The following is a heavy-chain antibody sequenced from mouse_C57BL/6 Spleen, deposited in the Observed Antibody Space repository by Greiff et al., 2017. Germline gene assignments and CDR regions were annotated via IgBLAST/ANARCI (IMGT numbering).Heavy chain of an antibody. D-gene: IGHD1-1*01. V-gene: IGHV1-59*01. CDR3: ARDGITTVGYYFDY. J-gene: IGHJ2*01. Sequence: QVQLQQPGAELVRPGTSVKLSCKASGYTFTSYWMHWVKQRPGQGLEWIGVIDPSDSYTNYNQKFKGKATLTVDTSSSTAYMQLSSLTSEDSAVYYCARDGITTVGYYFDYWGQGTTLTVSS. CDR2: IDPSDSYT. CDR1: GYTFTSYW.